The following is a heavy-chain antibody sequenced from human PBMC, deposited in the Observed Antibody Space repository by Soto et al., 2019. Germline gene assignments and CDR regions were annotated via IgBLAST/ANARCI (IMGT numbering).Heavy chain of an antibody. D-gene: IGHD6-19*01. J-gene: IGHJ5*02. Sequence: GASVKVSCKASGYTFTSYGISWVRQAPGQGLEWMGWISAYNGNTNYAQKLQGRVTMTTDTSTSTAYMELRSLRSDDTAVYYCARGIAVAGRGSWFDHWGQGTLVTVSS. CDR3: ARGIAVAGRGSWFDH. V-gene: IGHV1-18*01. CDR2: ISAYNGNT. CDR1: GYTFTSYG.